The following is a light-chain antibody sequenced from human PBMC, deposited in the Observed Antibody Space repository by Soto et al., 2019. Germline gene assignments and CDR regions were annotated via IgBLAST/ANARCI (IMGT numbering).Light chain of an antibody. CDR1: SSDVGGYNL. CDR2: DVN. V-gene: IGLV2-14*01. J-gene: IGLJ1*01. Sequence: QSALPQPASVSGSPGQSITISCTGTSSDVGGYNLVSWYQQYPDKAPKLMIFDVNTRPSGVSNRFSGYKSGNTASLTISGLQAEDEADYYCSSYKSSSTLPYVFGTGTKLTVL. CDR3: SSYKSSSTLPYV.